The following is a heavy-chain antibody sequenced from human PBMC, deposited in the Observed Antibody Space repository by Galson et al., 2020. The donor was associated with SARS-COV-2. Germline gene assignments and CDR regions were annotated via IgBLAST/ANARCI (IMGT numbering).Heavy chain of an antibody. CDR3: ARDSMEAGSLDY. V-gene: IGHV3-66*01. J-gene: IGHJ4*02. Sequence: CADPVITHSRNYMTCVHQAPSKGPESASAIYSGGSTYYADSVKGRLTISRDNSKNTLYLQMNSLRAEDTAVYYCARDSMEAGSLDYWGQGTLVTVSS. CDR1: VITHSRNY. CDR2: IYSGGST. D-gene: IGHD6-19*01.